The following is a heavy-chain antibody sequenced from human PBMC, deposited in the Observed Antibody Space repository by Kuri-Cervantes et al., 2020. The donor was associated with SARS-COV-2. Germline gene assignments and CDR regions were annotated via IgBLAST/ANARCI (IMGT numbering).Heavy chain of an antibody. CDR3: ARANGGFSYMDV. D-gene: IGHD3-16*01. J-gene: IGHJ6*03. CDR1: GFTFSSYG. CDR2: IWYDGSNK. V-gene: IGHV3-33*01. Sequence: GESLKISCAASGFTFSSYGMHWVRQAPGKGLEWVAVIWYDGSNKYYADSVKGRFTISRDNSKNTLYLQMNSLRAEDTAVYYCARANGGFSYMDVWGKGTTVTVSS.